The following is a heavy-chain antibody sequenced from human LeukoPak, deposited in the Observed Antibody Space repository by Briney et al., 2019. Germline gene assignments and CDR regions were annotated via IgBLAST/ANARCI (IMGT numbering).Heavy chain of an antibody. CDR3: ARGSDIVLVPAANWFDP. D-gene: IGHD2-2*01. V-gene: IGHV3-11*04. J-gene: IGHJ5*02. CDR2: ISSSGSTI. CDR1: GFTFSDYY. Sequence: GGSLRLSCAASGFTFSDYYMSWIRQAPGKGLEWVSYISSSGSTIYYADSVKGRFTISRDNAKNSLYLQMNSLRAEDTAVYYCARGSDIVLVPAANWFDPWGQGTLVTVSS.